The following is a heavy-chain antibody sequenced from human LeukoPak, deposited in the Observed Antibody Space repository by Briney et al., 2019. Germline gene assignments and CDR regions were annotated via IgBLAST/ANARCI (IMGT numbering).Heavy chain of an antibody. CDR1: GHTFTSYG. CDR2: ISAYNGNT. V-gene: IGHV1-18*04. J-gene: IGHJ6*04. D-gene: IGHD3-10*01. CDR3: ARDGSGSYYNVNYYGMDV. Sequence: GASVKVSCKASGHTFTSYGISWVRQAPGQGLEWMGWISAYNGNTNYAQKLQGRVTMTTDTSTSTAYMELRSLRSDDTVVYYCARDGSGSYYNVNYYGMDVWGKGTTVTVSS.